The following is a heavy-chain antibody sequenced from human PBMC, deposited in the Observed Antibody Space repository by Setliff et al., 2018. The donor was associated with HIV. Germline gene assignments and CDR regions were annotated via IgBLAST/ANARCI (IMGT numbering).Heavy chain of an antibody. Sequence: PSETLSLTCAVSGVSISSRNWWSWVRQPPGKGLEWIGEINYSGNTNYNPSLKTRVTISVDKSKNQLSLTLNSVTAADTAVYYRARQRAGEIEELPGALPLRGVFDLWGQGTMVTVSS. V-gene: IGHV4-4*02. CDR1: GVSISSRNW. J-gene: IGHJ3*01. D-gene: IGHD1-7*01. CDR3: ARQRAGEIEELPGALPLRGVFDL. CDR2: INYSGNT.